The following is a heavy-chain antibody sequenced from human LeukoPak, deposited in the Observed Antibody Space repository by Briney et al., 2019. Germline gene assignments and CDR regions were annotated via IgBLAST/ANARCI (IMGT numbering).Heavy chain of an antibody. V-gene: IGHV3-7*01. J-gene: IGHJ4*02. Sequence: GGSLRLSCAASGFIVSNYCMGWVRQAPGEGLEWVAYIKQDASETYYVDSVRGRFSISGDNAKNSLFLQMNSLRAEDTAVYYCATDPSGPSDSSGWYYFDNWGQGTLVTVSS. CDR1: GFIVSNYC. CDR3: ATDPSGPSDSSGWYYFDN. D-gene: IGHD6-19*01. CDR2: IKQDASET.